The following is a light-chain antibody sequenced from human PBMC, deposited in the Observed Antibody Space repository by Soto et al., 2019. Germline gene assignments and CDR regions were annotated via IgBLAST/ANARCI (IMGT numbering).Light chain of an antibody. V-gene: IGKV3-11*01. CDR1: LSVSVY. J-gene: IGKJ5*01. CDR3: HQRQYWPPIT. CDR2: DAS. Sequence: VVLTQSPATLSLSPGKRAPLSCRTSLSVSVYLDWYQQKPGQAPRLLISDASNRATGIPARFSGSGSGTDFTLTISSLEPEDFAVYYCHQRQYWPPITFGQGTRLEIK.